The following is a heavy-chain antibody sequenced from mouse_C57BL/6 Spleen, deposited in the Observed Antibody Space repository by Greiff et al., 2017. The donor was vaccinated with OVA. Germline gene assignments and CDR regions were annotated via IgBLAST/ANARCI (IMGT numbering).Heavy chain of an antibody. CDR3: ARGGDNSYFDY. J-gene: IGHJ2*01. V-gene: IGHV5-12*01. D-gene: IGHD1-3*01. Sequence: DVMLVESGGGLVQPGGSLKLSCAASGFTFSDYYMYWVSQTPEKRLEWVAYISNGGGSTYYPDTVKGRFTISRDNAKNTLYLQMSRLKSEDTAMYYCARGGDNSYFDYWGQGTTLTVSS. CDR1: GFTFSDYY. CDR2: ISNGGGST.